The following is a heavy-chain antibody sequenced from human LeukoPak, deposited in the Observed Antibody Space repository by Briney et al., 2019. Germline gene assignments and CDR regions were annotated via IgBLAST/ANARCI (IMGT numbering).Heavy chain of an antibody. CDR3: ARVTEAYYYGSGSYWSWFDP. J-gene: IGHJ5*02. CDR2: TYYRSKWYN. D-gene: IGHD3-10*01. V-gene: IGHV6-1*01. Sequence: SQTLSLTCAISGDSVSSNSAAWNWIRQSPSRGLEWLGRTYYRSKWYNDYAVSVKSRITINPDTSKNQFSLQLNSVTPEDTAVYYCARVTEAYYYGSGSYWSWFDPLGPGNPGHRLL. CDR1: GDSVSSNSAA.